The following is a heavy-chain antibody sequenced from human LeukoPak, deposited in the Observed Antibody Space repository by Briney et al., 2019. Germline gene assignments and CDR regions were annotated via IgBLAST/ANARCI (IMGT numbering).Heavy chain of an antibody. Sequence: ASVKVSCKASGYTFTGYYIHWVRQAPGQGLEWMGWINPNSGGTNYAQKFQGRVTMTRDTSISTAYTDLSRLRSDDTAVYYCARGSIVGATFDYFDYWGQGTLVTVSS. CDR1: GYTFTGYY. D-gene: IGHD1-26*01. CDR2: INPNSGGT. CDR3: ARGSIVGATFDYFDY. V-gene: IGHV1-2*02. J-gene: IGHJ4*02.